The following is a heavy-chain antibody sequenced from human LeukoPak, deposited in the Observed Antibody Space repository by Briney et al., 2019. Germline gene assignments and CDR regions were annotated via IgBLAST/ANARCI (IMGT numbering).Heavy chain of an antibody. V-gene: IGHV1-69*06. CDR1: GGTFSSYA. Sequence: SVKVSCKASGGTFSSYAISWVRQAPGQGLEWMGGIIPIFGTANYAQKFQGRVTITADKPTSTAYMELSSLRSEDTAVYYCARGGAAAGTGDFDYWGQGTLVTVSS. CDR3: ARGGAAAGTGDFDY. D-gene: IGHD6-13*01. J-gene: IGHJ4*02. CDR2: IIPIFGTA.